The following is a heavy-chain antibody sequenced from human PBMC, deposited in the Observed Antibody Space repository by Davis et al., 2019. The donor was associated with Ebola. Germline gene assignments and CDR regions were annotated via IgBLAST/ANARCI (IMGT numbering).Heavy chain of an antibody. V-gene: IGHV3-7*01. CDR1: GFTFSRYG. CDR2: IKQDGSDK. J-gene: IGHJ6*02. D-gene: IGHD6-19*01. Sequence: GGSLRLSCEASGFTFSRYGMHWVRQAPGKGLEWVANIKQDGSDKFYVDSAKGRFTISRDNAKNSLYLQMNSLRVEDTAVYYCARSQDYYYGMDVWGPGTTVTVSS. CDR3: ARSQDYYYGMDV.